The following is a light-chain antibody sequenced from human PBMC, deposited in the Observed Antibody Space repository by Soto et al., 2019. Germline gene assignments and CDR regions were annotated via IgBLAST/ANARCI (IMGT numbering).Light chain of an antibody. Sequence: DIQMTQSPSSLSASVGDRVSITCQASQDISNYLNWYQQKPGKAPKLLIYAASSLGAGVPSRYSGGGSGTECTLTISSLQPEDIATYFCQHYENLPPGFGGGTKVEIK. J-gene: IGKJ4*01. CDR3: QHYENLPPG. V-gene: IGKV1-33*01. CDR1: QDISNY. CDR2: AAS.